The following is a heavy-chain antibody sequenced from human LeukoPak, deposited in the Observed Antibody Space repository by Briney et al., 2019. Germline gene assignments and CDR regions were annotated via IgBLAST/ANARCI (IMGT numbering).Heavy chain of an antibody. V-gene: IGHV4-34*01. D-gene: IGHD2-15*01. CDR3: ARGRGYCSGGSCINWIYP. J-gene: IGHJ5*02. CDR2: INHSGST. Sequence: SETLSLTCAVYGGSFSSYYWSWIRQPPGKGLEWIGEINHSGSTNYNPSLKSRVTISVDTSKNQFSLNLRSVTAADTAVYYCARGRGYCSGGSCINWIYPWGQGTLVTV. CDR1: GGSFSSYY.